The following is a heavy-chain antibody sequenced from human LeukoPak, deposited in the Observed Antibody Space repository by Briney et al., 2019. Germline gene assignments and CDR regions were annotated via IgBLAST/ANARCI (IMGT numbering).Heavy chain of an antibody. CDR2: FYYSGSN. CDR3: ARTRYSYGYYFDN. J-gene: IGHJ4*02. Sequence: SETLSLTCTASGGSVSSGSYYWSWIRQPPGKVLEWIGYFYYSGSNNYNPSLKSRVTISVDTSKNQFSLKLSSVTAADTAVYHCARTRYSYGYYFDNWGQGTLVTVSS. CDR1: GGSVSSGSYY. D-gene: IGHD5-18*01. V-gene: IGHV4-61*01.